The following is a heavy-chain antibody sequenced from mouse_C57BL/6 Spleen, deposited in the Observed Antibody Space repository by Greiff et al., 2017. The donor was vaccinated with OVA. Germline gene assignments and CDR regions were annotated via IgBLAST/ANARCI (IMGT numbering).Heavy chain of an antibody. J-gene: IGHJ4*01. V-gene: IGHV14-3*01. D-gene: IGHD1-1*01. CDR1: GFNIKNTY. Sequence: VQLQQSVAELVRPGASVKLSCTASGFNIKNTYMHWVKQRPEQGLEWIGRIDPANGNTKYAPKFQGKATITADTSSNTAYLQLSSLTSEDTAIYYCAEGDYYGSSSYAMDYWGQGTSVTVSS. CDR2: IDPANGNT. CDR3: AEGDYYGSSSYAMDY.